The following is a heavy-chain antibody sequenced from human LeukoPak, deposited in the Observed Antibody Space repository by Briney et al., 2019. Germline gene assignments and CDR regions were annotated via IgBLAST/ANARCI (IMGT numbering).Heavy chain of an antibody. J-gene: IGHJ4*02. Sequence: PSETLSLTCTVSGGSISSYYWSWIRQPAGKGLEWIGRIYTSGSTNYNPSLKSRVTMSVDTSKNQFSLKLSSVTAADAAVYYCARQGRLYSSSWYFDYWGQGTLVTVSS. D-gene: IGHD6-13*01. CDR3: ARQGRLYSSSWYFDY. CDR2: IYTSGST. V-gene: IGHV4-4*07. CDR1: GGSISSYY.